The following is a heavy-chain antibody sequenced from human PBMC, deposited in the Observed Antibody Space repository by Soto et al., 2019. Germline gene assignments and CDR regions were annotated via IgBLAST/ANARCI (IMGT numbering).Heavy chain of an antibody. Sequence: PGGSLRLSCAASGFTLSSHYVHWVRQATGKGLEWVSGITSAGGTYYPGSVKGRFTISRDNAKNSFYLQMNSLRAGDTAVYYCARATVTTPYYFDYWGQGALVTVSS. D-gene: IGHD1-1*01. V-gene: IGHV3-13*01. J-gene: IGHJ4*02. CDR3: ARATVTTPYYFDY. CDR1: GFTLSSHY. CDR2: ITSAGGT.